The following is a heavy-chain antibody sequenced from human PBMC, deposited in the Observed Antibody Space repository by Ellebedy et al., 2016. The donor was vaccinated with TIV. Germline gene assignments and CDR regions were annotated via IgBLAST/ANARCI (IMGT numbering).Heavy chain of an antibody. CDR1: GATLNELT. D-gene: IGHD3-10*01. Sequence: AASVKVSCKVSGATLNELTIEWVRQTPGGGLEWMGVFTPEDDEAIHAQKFQGRVTLTRDTSADIAYMALTSLRPDDTALYYCATATRKPFMHRGFITTVRWLESWGRGTRVTVSS. V-gene: IGHV1-24*01. CDR3: ATATRKPFMHRGFITTVRWLES. J-gene: IGHJ5*01. CDR2: FTPEDDEA.